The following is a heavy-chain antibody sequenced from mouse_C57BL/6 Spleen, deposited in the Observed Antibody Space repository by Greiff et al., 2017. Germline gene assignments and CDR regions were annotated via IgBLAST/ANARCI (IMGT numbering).Heavy chain of an antibody. CDR2: IYPRSGNT. D-gene: IGHD1-1*01. Sequence: VKLQESGAELARPGASVKLSCKASGYTFTSYGISWVKQRTGQGLEWIGEIYPRSGNTYYNEKFKGKATLTADKSSSTAYMELRSLTSEDSAVYFCAREGSYGSWFAYWGQGTLVTVSA. V-gene: IGHV1-81*01. J-gene: IGHJ3*01. CDR1: GYTFTSYG. CDR3: AREGSYGSWFAY.